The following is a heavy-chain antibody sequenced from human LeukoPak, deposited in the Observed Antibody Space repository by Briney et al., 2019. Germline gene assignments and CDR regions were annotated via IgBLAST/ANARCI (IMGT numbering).Heavy chain of an antibody. CDR2: IYYSGST. Sequence: SQPVSLTCTVSGGSISSGAYYWSWIRQHPGKGLEWIGYIYYSGSTYYNPSLKSRVTVSVDTSKNQFSLRLSSVTAADTAVYYCARDHIAAAGYRHFDYWGQGILVTVSS. D-gene: IGHD6-13*01. J-gene: IGHJ4*02. CDR1: GGSISSGAYY. V-gene: IGHV4-31*03. CDR3: ARDHIAAAGYRHFDY.